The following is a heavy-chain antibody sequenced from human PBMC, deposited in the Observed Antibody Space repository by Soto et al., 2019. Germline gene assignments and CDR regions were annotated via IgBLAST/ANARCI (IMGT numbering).Heavy chain of an antibody. Sequence: LRLSCAASGFTFSSYAMSWIRQAPGKGLEGVSAISGSGGSTYYADSVKGRFTISRDNSKNTLYLPMNSLRAEDTAVYYCAIRGSYYVNYFDYWGQGTMVTVSS. J-gene: IGHJ4*02. CDR1: GFTFSSYA. D-gene: IGHD1-26*01. V-gene: IGHV3-23*01. CDR2: ISGSGGST. CDR3: AIRGSYYVNYFDY.